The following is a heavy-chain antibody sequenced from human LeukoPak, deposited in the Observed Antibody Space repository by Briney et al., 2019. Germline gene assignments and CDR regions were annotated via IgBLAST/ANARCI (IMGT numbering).Heavy chain of an antibody. CDR3: AKDKVAATTPYYFDY. V-gene: IGHV3-23*01. CDR2: ISGSGGST. J-gene: IGHJ4*02. Sequence: GGSLRLSCAASGFTFSSYAVSWVRQAPGKGLEWVSAISGSGGSTYYADSVKGRFTISRDNSKNTLYLQMNSLRAEDTAVYYCAKDKVAATTPYYFDYWGQGTLVTVSS. CDR1: GFTFSSYA. D-gene: IGHD5-12*01.